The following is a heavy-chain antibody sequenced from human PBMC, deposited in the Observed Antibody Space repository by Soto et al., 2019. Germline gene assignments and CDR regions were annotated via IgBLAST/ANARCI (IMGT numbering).Heavy chain of an antibody. CDR1: GFIFSTYV. V-gene: IGHV3-23*01. J-gene: IGHJ4*02. Sequence: GGSLRLSCAASGFIFSTYVMGWVRQAPGKGLEWVSSISGSGGSRYYADSVKGRFTISRDNSKNTLYLQMNGLRAEDSAVYYCAQGRLAAAVPIDFWGQGTLVTVS. CDR3: AQGRLAAAVPIDF. D-gene: IGHD3-16*01. CDR2: ISGSGGSR.